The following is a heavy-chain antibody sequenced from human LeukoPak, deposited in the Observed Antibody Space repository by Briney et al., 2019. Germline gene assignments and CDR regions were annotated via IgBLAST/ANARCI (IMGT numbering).Heavy chain of an antibody. CDR3: ATTTVPYYYYYMDV. V-gene: IGHV4-59*01. J-gene: IGHJ6*03. CDR1: GGSISSYY. CDR2: IYYSGST. Sequence: SETLSLTCTVSGGSISSYYWSWIRQPPGKGLEWIGYIYYSGSTNYNPSLKSRVTISVDTSKNQFSLKLSSVTAADTAVYYCATTTVPYYYYYMDVWGKGTTVTISS. D-gene: IGHD3-10*01.